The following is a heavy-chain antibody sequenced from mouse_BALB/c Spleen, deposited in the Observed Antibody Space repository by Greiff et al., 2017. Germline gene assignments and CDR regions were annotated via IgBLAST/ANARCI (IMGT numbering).Heavy chain of an antibody. Sequence: VQGVESGPELVKPGASVKISCKASGYTFTDYYINWVKQKPGQGLEWIGWIYPGSGNTKYNEKFKGKATLTVDTSSSTAYMQLSSLTSEDTAVYFCARAGYYDYDGDYFDYWGQGTTLTVSS. J-gene: IGHJ2*01. CDR2: IYPGSGNT. D-gene: IGHD2-4*01. CDR3: ARAGYYDYDGDYFDY. V-gene: IGHV1-84*02. CDR1: GYTFTDYY.